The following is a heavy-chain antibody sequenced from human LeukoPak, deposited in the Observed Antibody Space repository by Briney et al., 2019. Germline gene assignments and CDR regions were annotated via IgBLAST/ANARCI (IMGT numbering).Heavy chain of an antibody. Sequence: GGSLRLSCAASGFTVSSNYMSWVRQAPGKGLEWVSVIYSGGSTYYADSVKGRFTISRDNSKNTLYLQMNSLRAEDTAVYYCAREGPSGSYSEFDYWGQGTLVTVSS. CDR2: IYSGGST. CDR3: AREGPSGSYSEFDY. V-gene: IGHV3-53*01. D-gene: IGHD1-26*01. J-gene: IGHJ4*02. CDR1: GFTVSSNY.